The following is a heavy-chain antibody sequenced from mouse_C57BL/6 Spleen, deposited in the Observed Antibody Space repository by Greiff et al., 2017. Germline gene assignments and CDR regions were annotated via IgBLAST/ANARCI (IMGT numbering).Heavy chain of an antibody. D-gene: IGHD3-2*02. CDR1: GYTFTSYW. CDR2: INPSSGYT. J-gene: IGHJ4*01. CDR3: ARWNSSGYLYAMDY. Sequence: VQLQESGAELAKPGASVKLSCKASGYTFTSYWMHWVKQRPGQGLEWIGYINPSSGYTKYNQKFKDKATLTAAKSSSTAYMQLSSLTYEDSAVYYCARWNSSGYLYAMDYWGQGTSVTVSS. V-gene: IGHV1-7*01.